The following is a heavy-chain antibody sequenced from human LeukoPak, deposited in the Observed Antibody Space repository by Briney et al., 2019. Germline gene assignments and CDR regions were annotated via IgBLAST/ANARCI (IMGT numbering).Heavy chain of an antibody. J-gene: IGHJ5*02. CDR3: ARQGVAGSLNCFDP. D-gene: IGHD6-19*01. V-gene: IGHV4-39*01. CDR1: GGSISSSSYY. CDR2: IYYSGST. Sequence: SETLSLTCTVSGGSISSSSYYWGWIRPPPGKGLEWFGSIYYSGSTYYNPSLKSRVTISVDTSKNQFSLDLNSVTAADTAVYYCARQGVAGSLNCFDPWGQGTLVTVSS.